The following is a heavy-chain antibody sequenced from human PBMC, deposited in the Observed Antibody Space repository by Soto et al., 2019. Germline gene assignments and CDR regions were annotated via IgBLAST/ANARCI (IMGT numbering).Heavy chain of an antibody. V-gene: IGHV1-69*01. D-gene: IGHD2-15*01. CDR2: IIPIFGTA. Sequence: QVQLVQSGAEVKKPGSSVKVSCKASGGTFSSYAISWVRQAPGQGLEWMGGIIPIFGTANYAQKFQGRVTITADESTSTAYIELSSLRSEDTAVYYCARDIKRGYCSGGSCYAGDYWGQGTLVTVSS. J-gene: IGHJ4*02. CDR3: ARDIKRGYCSGGSCYAGDY. CDR1: GGTFSSYA.